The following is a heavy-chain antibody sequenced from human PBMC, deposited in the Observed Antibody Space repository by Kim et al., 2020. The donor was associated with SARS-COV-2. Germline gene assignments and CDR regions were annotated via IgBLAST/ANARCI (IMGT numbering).Heavy chain of an antibody. V-gene: IGHV4-34*01. D-gene: IGHD3-3*01. CDR2: INHSGST. Sequence: SETLSLTCAVYGGSFSGYYWSWIRQPPGKGLEWIGEINHSGSTNYNPSLKSRVTISVDTSKNQFSLKLSSVTAADTAVYYCARKGFLEWLLNWFDPWGQG. CDR3: ARKGFLEWLLNWFDP. CDR1: GGSFSGYY. J-gene: IGHJ5*02.